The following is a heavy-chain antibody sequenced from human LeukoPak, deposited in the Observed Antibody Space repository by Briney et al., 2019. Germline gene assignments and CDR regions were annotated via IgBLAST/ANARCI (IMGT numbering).Heavy chain of an antibody. CDR2: INPSGGST. CDR1: GYTFTSYY. CDR3: ARALAYCGGDCYSANYYYYMDV. V-gene: IGHV1-46*01. J-gene: IGHJ6*03. Sequence: ASVKVSCKASGYTFTSYYMHWVRQAPGQGLEWMGIINPSGGSTSYAQKFQGRVTMARDMSTSTVYMELSSLRSEDTAVYYCARALAYCGGDCYSANYYYYMDVWGKGTTVTVSS. D-gene: IGHD2-21*02.